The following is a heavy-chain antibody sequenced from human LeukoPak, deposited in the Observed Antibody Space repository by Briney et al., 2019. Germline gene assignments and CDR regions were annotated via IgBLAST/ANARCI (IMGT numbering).Heavy chain of an antibody. CDR2: INSDGSST. J-gene: IGHJ4*02. CDR1: GFTFSSYW. Sequence: GGSLRLSCAASGFTFSSYWMHWVRQAPGKGLVWVSRINSDGSSTSYADSVKGRFTISRDNAKNTLYLQMNSLRAEDTAVYYCARALFTKRRSSGWYESGYWGQGTLVTVPS. V-gene: IGHV3-74*01. CDR3: ARALFTKRRSSGWYESGY. D-gene: IGHD6-19*01.